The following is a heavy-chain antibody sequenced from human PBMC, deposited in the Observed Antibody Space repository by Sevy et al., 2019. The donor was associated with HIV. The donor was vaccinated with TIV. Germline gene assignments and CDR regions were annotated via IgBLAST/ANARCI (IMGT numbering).Heavy chain of an antibody. CDR3: ARGAVVIGTAATPVLDF. J-gene: IGHJ4*02. Sequence: SETLSLTCSVSDDSINSYYWSWIRQPPGKGLQWIGYIYNNIGSTGYNPSLTSRVTISVDTSKNQFSLKLTSVTAADTAVYYCARGAVVIGTAATPVLDFWGQGSLVTVSS. V-gene: IGHV4-59*08. CDR2: IYNNIGST. CDR1: DDSINSYY. D-gene: IGHD6-13*01.